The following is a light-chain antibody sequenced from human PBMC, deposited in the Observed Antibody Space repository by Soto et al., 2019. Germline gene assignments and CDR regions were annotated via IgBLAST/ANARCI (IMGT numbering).Light chain of an antibody. V-gene: IGLV2-14*01. CDR2: EVS. CDR3: CSYTNRATYV. J-gene: IGLJ1*01. Sequence: VLAQPSSVSGSPGQSITISCTGTSSDVGRYNYVSWYQQHPGKAPKLMIHEVSYRPSGVSSRFSGSKSGNTASLTISGLQAEDEAEYHCCSYTNRATYVFGTGTKVTV. CDR1: SSDVGRYNY.